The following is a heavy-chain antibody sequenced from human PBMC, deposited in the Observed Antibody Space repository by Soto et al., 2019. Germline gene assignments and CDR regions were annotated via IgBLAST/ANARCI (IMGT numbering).Heavy chain of an antibody. Sequence: SETLSLTCSVSGDSINSDNYYWGWIRQPPGKGLEWIGSIYYRGNTYYNPSLKTRVTISLDKSKSQFSQKLNSVTAADSAVYFCARLEGLATISYYFDYWGQGTLVTVSS. CDR2: IYYRGNT. D-gene: IGHD3-9*01. J-gene: IGHJ4*02. V-gene: IGHV4-39*01. CDR3: ARLEGLATISYYFDY. CDR1: GDSINSDNYY.